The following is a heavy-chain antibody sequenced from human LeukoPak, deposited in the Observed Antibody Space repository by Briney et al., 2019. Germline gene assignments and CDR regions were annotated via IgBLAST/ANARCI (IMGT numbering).Heavy chain of an antibody. V-gene: IGHV4-59*01. Sequence: PSETLSLTCSVSGGSLSNYYWTWIRRPPGKGLEWIGYIYSSGSANYNPSLKSRVNISIDTSENQFSLKLSSVTAADTAVYYCARRSWWSDFDYWGQGALVTVSS. CDR3: ARRSWWSDFDY. D-gene: IGHD2-15*01. CDR1: GGSLSNYY. J-gene: IGHJ4*02. CDR2: IYSSGSA.